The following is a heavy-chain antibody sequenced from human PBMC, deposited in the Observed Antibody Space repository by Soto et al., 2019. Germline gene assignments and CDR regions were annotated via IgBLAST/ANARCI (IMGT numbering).Heavy chain of an antibody. V-gene: IGHV3-64*07. Sequence: EVPLVESGGGLVQPGGSLRLSCAASGFTFSNYAMHWVRQVPGKGLESVSAINANGGSTYYTESVKGRFTISRDNSRNTLYLQMGSLRAEDMAVYYCGRFVLFSAPADYGLDVWGQGTTVTVSS. D-gene: IGHD2-2*01. CDR1: GFTFSNYA. CDR2: INANGGST. J-gene: IGHJ6*02. CDR3: GRFVLFSAPADYGLDV.